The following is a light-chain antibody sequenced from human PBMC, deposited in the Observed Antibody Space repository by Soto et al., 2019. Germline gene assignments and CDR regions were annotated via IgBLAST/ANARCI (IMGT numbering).Light chain of an antibody. CDR2: GVF. V-gene: IGKV3-20*01. Sequence: ETVLTQSPGTVSLCPGERATLSCTTSQSVRSNYLAWYQQKPGQAPRLLIYGVFNRATGIPDRFSGSGSGTDFTLTISGLEPEDSADYYCQHYDGSPRTFGQGTKVDIK. CDR3: QHYDGSPRT. CDR1: QSVRSNY. J-gene: IGKJ2*01.